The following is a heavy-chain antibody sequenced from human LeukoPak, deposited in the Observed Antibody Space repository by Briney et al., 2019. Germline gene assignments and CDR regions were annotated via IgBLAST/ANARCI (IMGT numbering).Heavy chain of an antibody. CDR3: AKDGSRAWDIGFQH. J-gene: IGHJ1*01. CDR2: ISGSGDST. CDR1: GFTFSSYG. D-gene: IGHD2-15*01. V-gene: IGHV3-23*01. Sequence: PGGSLRLSCAASGFTFSSYGMSWVRQAPGKGLEWVSAISGSGDSTYYADSVKGRFTISRDNSKNTLYLQMNSLRAEDTAVYYCAKDGSRAWDIGFQHWGQGTLVTVSS.